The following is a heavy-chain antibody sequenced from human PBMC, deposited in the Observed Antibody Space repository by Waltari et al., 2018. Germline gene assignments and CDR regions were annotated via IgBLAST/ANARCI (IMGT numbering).Heavy chain of an antibody. D-gene: IGHD3-3*01. Sequence: EVQLLESGGGLVQPGGYLRLSCAASGFTFVTSAMTWVRQAPGKGLEWVSSISGPALTTFYADSVKGRFSISRDNSKKTLYLQINGLTADDTGVYYCVAPWTIWGQGTLVTVSS. V-gene: IGHV3-23*01. CDR1: GFTFVTSA. CDR2: ISGPALTT. CDR3: VAPWTI. J-gene: IGHJ4*02.